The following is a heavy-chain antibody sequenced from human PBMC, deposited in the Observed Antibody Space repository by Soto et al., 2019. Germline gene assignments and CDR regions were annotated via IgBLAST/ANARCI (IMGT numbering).Heavy chain of an antibody. CDR2: INAGNGNT. CDR3: AKVNRVPQYYSENSDYYDAFDI. CDR1: GYSFTSYT. D-gene: IGHD3-22*01. Sequence: ASVKVSCKASGYSFTSYTVNWVRQAPGQRLESIGWINAGNGNTKYPQKFQDRVTITRDTSANTAYMELSSLRSEDTAVYYCAKVNRVPQYYSENSDYYDAFDIWGQGTMVTVSS. J-gene: IGHJ3*02. V-gene: IGHV1-3*01.